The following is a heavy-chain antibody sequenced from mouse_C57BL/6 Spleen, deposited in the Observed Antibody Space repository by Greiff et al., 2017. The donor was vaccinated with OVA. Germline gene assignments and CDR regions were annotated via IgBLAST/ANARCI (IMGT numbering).Heavy chain of an antibody. D-gene: IGHD2-1*01. CDR1: GFDFSRYW. J-gene: IGHJ4*01. CDR2: INPDSSTI. Sequence: DVQLQESGGGLVQPGGSLKLSCAASGFDFSRYWMSWVRRAPGKGLEWIGEINPDSSTINYAPSLKDKFIISRDNAKNTLYLQMSKVRSEDTALYYCTRDGNLYYAMDYWGQGTSVTVSS. CDR3: TRDGNLYYAMDY. V-gene: IGHV4-1*01.